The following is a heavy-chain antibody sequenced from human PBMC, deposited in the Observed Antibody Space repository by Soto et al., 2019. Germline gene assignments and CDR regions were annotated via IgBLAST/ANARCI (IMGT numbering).Heavy chain of an antibody. Sequence: SETLSLTCSVSGGSIRSSSYYWGWIRQPPGKGLEWLGSIYYSGITYYNPSLKSRVTMSVDTSKNQFSLKLNSVTAADTAVYYCARLSIAVVPATSFDIWGQGTMDTVSS. V-gene: IGHV4-39*01. CDR1: GGSIRSSSYY. CDR3: ARLSIAVVPATSFDI. CDR2: IYYSGIT. J-gene: IGHJ3*02. D-gene: IGHD2-2*01.